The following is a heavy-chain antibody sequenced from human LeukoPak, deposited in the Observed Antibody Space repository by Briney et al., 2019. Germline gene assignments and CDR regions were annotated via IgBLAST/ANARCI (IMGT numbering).Heavy chain of an antibody. CDR1: GGCINSYY. CDR2: IYYSGST. Sequence: PSETLSSTVTVSGGCINSYYSTWIRQPPGKGLEWIGYIYYSGSTNYNPSLKSRVTISVDTSKNQFSLKLSSVTAADTPVYYCATLHTCQLDYWGQGTMVTVSS. V-gene: IGHV4-59*08. D-gene: IGHD4-11*01. CDR3: ATLHTCQLDY. J-gene: IGHJ4*02.